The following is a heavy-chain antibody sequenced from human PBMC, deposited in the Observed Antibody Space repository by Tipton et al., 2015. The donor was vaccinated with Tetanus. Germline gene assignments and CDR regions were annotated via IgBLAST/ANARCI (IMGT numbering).Heavy chain of an antibody. CDR3: ARGAIQPLDY. J-gene: IGHJ4*02. V-gene: IGHV4-31*01. Sequence: TLSLTCTVSGASFRNDGYYWSWVRQHPGRGLEWIGYIYYSGSTYYNPSLKSPVTISVDTSKNQFSLTVSSVTAADTAVYYCARGAIQPLDYWGQGTLVTVSS. D-gene: IGHD2-2*01. CDR1: GASFRNDGYY. CDR2: IYYSGST.